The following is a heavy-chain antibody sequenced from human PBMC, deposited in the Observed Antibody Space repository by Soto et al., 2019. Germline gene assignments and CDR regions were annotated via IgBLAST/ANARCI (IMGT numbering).Heavy chain of an antibody. Sequence: EPLSLTWTDAGGCMSSYYWSWIRQPPGKGLEWIGYIYYSGSTSYNPSLKSRVTISVDTSKNQFSLKLSSVTAECTAVYYCARAKARYCDWLSPPDSDSFDIWGQGTMVTASS. CDR3: ARAKARYCDWLSPPDSDSFDI. CDR2: IYYSGST. V-gene: IGHV4-59*01. D-gene: IGHD3-9*01. J-gene: IGHJ3*02. CDR1: GGCMSSYY.